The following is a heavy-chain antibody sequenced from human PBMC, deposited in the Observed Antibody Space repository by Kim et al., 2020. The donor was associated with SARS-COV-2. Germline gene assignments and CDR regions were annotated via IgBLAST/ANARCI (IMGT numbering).Heavy chain of an antibody. Sequence: ASVKVSCKVSGYTLTELSMHWVRQAPGKGLEWMGGFDPEDGETIYAQKFQGRVTMTEDTSTDTAYMELSSLRSEDTAVYYCATDQRVTVYDSSGPYGMDVWGQGTTVTVSS. D-gene: IGHD3-22*01. J-gene: IGHJ6*02. CDR3: ATDQRVTVYDSSGPYGMDV. V-gene: IGHV1-24*01. CDR1: GYTLTELS. CDR2: FDPEDGET.